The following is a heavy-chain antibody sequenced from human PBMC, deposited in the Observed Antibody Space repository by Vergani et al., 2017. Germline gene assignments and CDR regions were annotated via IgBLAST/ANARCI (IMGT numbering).Heavy chain of an antibody. CDR1: GFTFSNYG. J-gene: IGHJ1*01. CDR3: TKAGQYDSDNFHDS. V-gene: IGHV3-30*02. D-gene: IGHD3-22*01. CDR2: IRYDGTKR. Sequence: QVQLVESGGGVVQPGGSLRLSCAASGFTFSNYGMHWVRQAPGKGLEWVAFIRYDGTKRFYGDSVKGRFTISRDNSQTTVFLQMNSLRADDSAVYYCTKAGQYDSDNFHDSWGQGALVTVAS.